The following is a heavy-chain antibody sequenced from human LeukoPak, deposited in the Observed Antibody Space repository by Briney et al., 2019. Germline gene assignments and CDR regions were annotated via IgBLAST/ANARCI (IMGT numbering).Heavy chain of an antibody. Sequence: PSETLSLTCAVSGYPLSSGYYWGWTRQPPGKGLEWIGSIYHSGTTYYNPSLKSRVTISVDTSKNQFSLKLSSVTAADTAVYYCATPHGYSYGLDYWGQGTLVTVSS. V-gene: IGHV4-38-2*01. CDR3: ATPHGYSYGLDY. CDR1: GYPLSSGYY. CDR2: IYHSGTT. J-gene: IGHJ4*02. D-gene: IGHD5-18*01.